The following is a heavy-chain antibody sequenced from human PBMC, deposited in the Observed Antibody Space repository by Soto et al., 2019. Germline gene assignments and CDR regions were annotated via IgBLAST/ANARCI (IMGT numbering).Heavy chain of an antibody. V-gene: IGHV1-18*01. CDR3: GRTQSAFYSNSIRGMDV. J-gene: IGHJ6*01. Sequence: ASVKVSCKASGYSFDDYGMSWVRQVPGQGLEGMGWISAYNGKTNFAQRFQGRVTLTTDTSTSTAYMEVRSLRSDDTAVYFCGRTQSAFYSNSIRGMDVWRQGTTVT. CDR1: GYSFDDYG. D-gene: IGHD4-4*01. CDR2: ISAYNGKT.